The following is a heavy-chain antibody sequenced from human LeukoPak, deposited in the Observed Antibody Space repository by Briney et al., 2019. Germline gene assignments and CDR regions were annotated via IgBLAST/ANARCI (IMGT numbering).Heavy chain of an antibody. CDR1: GYTFTNNW. V-gene: IGHV5-51*01. Sequence: GESLKISCQASGYTFTNNWIGWVRQMPGRGLEWMGIIYPADFSVRYSPSFQGQVTISVDRSTSTTSLQWSSLKASDTALYYCAGHTRSGGDLRQLDSWGQGTLVTVSS. CDR3: AGHTRSGGDLRQLDS. J-gene: IGHJ4*02. D-gene: IGHD2-21*01. CDR2: IYPADFSV.